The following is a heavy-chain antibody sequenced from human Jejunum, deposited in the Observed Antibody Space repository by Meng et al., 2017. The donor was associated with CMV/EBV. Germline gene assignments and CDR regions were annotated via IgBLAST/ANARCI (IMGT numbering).Heavy chain of an antibody. J-gene: IGHJ4*02. V-gene: IGHV3-11*06. CDR2: ISSSSNYI. CDR1: GGSIRDYY. D-gene: IGHD6-6*01. CDR3: ARGLDSSSDY. Sequence: CTVSGGSIRDYYWSWIRQPPGKGLEWVSYISSSSNYIHYSDSVKGRFTISTDNAKNSLFLQMNSLRAEDTGVYYCARGLDSSSDYWGQGIMVTVSS.